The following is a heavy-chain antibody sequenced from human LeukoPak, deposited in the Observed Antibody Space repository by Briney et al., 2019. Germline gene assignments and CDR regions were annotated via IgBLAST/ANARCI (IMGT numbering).Heavy chain of an antibody. D-gene: IGHD5-24*01. CDR1: GFSLSTSGVC. CDR2: IDWDDDK. J-gene: IGHJ4*02. Sequence: SGPALVKPTQTLTLTCTFSGFSLSTSGVCVSWIRQPPGKALEWLARIDWDDDKYYSTSLKTRLTISKDTSKNQVVLTMTNMDHVDTATYKCARTYGYHSGPPLDYWGQGTQVTVSS. V-gene: IGHV2-70*11. CDR3: ARTYGYHSGPPLDY.